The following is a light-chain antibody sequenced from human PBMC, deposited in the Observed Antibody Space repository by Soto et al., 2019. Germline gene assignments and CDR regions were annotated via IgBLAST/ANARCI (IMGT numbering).Light chain of an antibody. V-gene: IGKV1-39*01. CDR2: AAS. CDR3: QQSFKTPLA. Sequence: QMTQSLSSLSASVGDRVTITCRASQSISSYVNWYQQKPGKAPRLLISAASTLQSGVPSRFSGGGSGTDFTLTISSLQPEDFATYYCQQSFKTPLAFGQGTRLEIK. CDR1: QSISSY. J-gene: IGKJ5*01.